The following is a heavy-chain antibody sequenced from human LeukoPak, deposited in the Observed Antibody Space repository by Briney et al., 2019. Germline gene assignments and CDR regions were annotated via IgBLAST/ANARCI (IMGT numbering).Heavy chain of an antibody. V-gene: IGHV4-34*01. J-gene: IGHJ4*02. CDR2: INHSASNSGGT. D-gene: IGHD1-26*01. CDR3: ARDVGATPGYFDY. Sequence: PSETLSLTCAVYGGSFSGYHWSWIRQSPGKGLEWIGEINHSASNSGGTNYNPSLKSRVTISVDTSKNQFSLKLSSVTAADTAVYYCARDVGATPGYFDYWGQGTLVTVSS. CDR1: GGSFSGYH.